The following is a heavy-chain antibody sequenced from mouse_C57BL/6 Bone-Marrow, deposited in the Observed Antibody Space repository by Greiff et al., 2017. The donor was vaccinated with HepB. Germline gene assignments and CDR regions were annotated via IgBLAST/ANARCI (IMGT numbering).Heavy chain of an antibody. CDR1: GFTFSSYA. Sequence: DVMLVESGGGLVKPGGSLKLSCAASGFTFSSYAMSWVRQTPEKRLEWVATISDGGSYTYYPDNVKGRFTISRDNAKNNLYLQMSHLKSEDTAMYYCAGVMRYFDVWGTGTTVTVSS. CDR2: ISDGGSYT. J-gene: IGHJ1*03. D-gene: IGHD6-5*01. V-gene: IGHV5-4*03. CDR3: AGVMRYFDV.